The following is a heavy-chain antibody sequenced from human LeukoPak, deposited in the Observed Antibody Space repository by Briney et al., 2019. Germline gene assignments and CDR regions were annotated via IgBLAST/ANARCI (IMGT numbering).Heavy chain of an antibody. Sequence: SETLSLTCSVSGGSISSYYWSWIRQPPGKGLEWIGYIYYSGSTNYNPSLKSRVTISVDTSKNQFSLKLSSVTAAGTAVYYCARVKGIFYYDSSGLPTWMGTTDAFDIWGQGTMVTVSS. V-gene: IGHV4-59*01. CDR2: IYYSGST. CDR1: GGSISSYY. J-gene: IGHJ3*02. CDR3: ARVKGIFYYDSSGLPTWMGTTDAFDI. D-gene: IGHD3-22*01.